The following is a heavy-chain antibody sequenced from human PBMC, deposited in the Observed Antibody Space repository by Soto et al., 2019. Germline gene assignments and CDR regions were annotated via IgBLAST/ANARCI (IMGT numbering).Heavy chain of an antibody. V-gene: IGHV6-1*01. D-gene: IGHD1-26*01. CDR1: GDSVSSNSAA. J-gene: IGHJ4*02. CDR2: TYYRSKWFN. CDR3: ARWDQGFAY. Sequence: SQTLSLTCAISGDSVSSNSAAWNWIRQSPSRGLEWLGRTYYRSKWFNNYALSVKSRITINPDTSKNQFSLQLRPAPPAATAAYCPARWDQGFAYSGQGTLVTVSS.